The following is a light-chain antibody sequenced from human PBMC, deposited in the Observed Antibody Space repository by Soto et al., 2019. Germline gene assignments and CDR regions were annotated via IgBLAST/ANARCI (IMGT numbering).Light chain of an antibody. CDR3: QQYGSSLWT. J-gene: IGKJ1*01. CDR1: QNIRSS. Sequence: EVVMTQSPASLSASPGERVTLSCRASQNIRSSLAWYQQRPGQAPRLLIYGASSRATGIPDRFSGSGSGTDFTLTISRLEPEDFAVYYCQQYGSSLWTFGQGTKVDIK. CDR2: GAS. V-gene: IGKV3-20*01.